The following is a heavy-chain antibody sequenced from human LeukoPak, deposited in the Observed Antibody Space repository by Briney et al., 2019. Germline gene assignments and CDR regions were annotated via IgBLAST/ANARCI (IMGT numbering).Heavy chain of an antibody. J-gene: IGHJ4*02. V-gene: IGHV3-23*01. CDR3: GVFWSGFYTY. CDR1: GFTFSNYA. CDR2: ITDSGGST. D-gene: IGHD3-3*01. Sequence: GGSLRLSCAASGFTFSNYAMSWVRQAPGKGLEWISAITDSGGSTYYADSAKGRFTISRDNSKNTLYLQMNSLRAEDTAVYYCGVFWSGFYTYWGQGTLVTVSS.